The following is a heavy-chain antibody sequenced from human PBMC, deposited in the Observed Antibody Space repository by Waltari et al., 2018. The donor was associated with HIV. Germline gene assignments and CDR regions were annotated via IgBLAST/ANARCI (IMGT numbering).Heavy chain of an antibody. CDR2: IHYDGLNK. CDR3: VKTGVGGRFFHY. V-gene: IGHV3-30*02. Sequence: QVQLLESGGGVVQPGGSLSLSCAASGFTFRNNGIRWVRQASGKGLEWVAFIHYDGLNKDSADSVKGRFTISRDNSKNTVYLHMNSLRAEDTAVYYCVKTGVGGRFFHYWGQGTLVTVSS. D-gene: IGHD1-26*01. J-gene: IGHJ4*02. CDR1: GFTFRNNG.